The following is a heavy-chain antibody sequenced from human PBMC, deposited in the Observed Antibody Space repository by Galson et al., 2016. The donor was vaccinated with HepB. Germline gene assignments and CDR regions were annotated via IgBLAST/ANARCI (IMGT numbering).Heavy chain of an antibody. V-gene: IGHV1-46*01. Sequence: SVKVSCKASGYTFTSYFMHWVRQAPGQGLEWMGIINPRGGSTSYAQKFQGRVTMTRDTPTSTVYMELSSLRSEDTAVYYCARDAPRIAVAGGVDYWGQGTLVTVSS. CDR3: ARDAPRIAVAGGVDY. J-gene: IGHJ4*02. D-gene: IGHD6-19*01. CDR1: GYTFTSYF. CDR2: INPRGGST.